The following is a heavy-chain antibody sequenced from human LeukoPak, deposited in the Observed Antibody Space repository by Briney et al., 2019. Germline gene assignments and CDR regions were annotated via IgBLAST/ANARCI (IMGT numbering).Heavy chain of an antibody. CDR3: ASTYYYGSGRYRLGAFDI. V-gene: IGHV5-51*01. D-gene: IGHD3-10*01. Sequence: GESLKISCKGPGYSFTSYWIGWVRQMPGKGLEWMGIIYPGDSDTRYSPSFQGQVTISADKSISTAYLQWSSLKASDTAMYYCASTYYYGSGRYRLGAFDIWGQGTMVTVSS. CDR2: IYPGDSDT. J-gene: IGHJ3*02. CDR1: GYSFTSYW.